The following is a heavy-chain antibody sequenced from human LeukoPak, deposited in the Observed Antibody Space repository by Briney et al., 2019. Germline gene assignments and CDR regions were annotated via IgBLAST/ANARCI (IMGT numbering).Heavy chain of an antibody. V-gene: IGHV4-34*01. J-gene: IGHJ5*01. Sequence: SETLSLTCAVYGGSFSGYYWNWIRQSPGKGLEWIGEIDHSGSTNYNPSLKSRVTLSVDTSKNQFSLQLSSVTAADTGVYYCARGGGGWYDDSWGQGTLVIVSS. CDR1: GGSFSGYY. D-gene: IGHD6-19*01. CDR2: IDHSGST. CDR3: ARGGGGWYDDS.